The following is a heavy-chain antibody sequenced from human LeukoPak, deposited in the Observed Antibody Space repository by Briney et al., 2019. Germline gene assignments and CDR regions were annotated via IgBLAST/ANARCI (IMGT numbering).Heavy chain of an antibody. CDR1: RFTFSSYW. J-gene: IGHJ6*02. Sequence: PGGSLRLSCAASRFTFSSYWMSWVRQAPGKGLEWVANIKQDGSEKYYVDSVKGRFTISRDNAKNSLYLQMNSLRAEDTAVYYCARGLNYGGNWYYGMDVWGQGTTVTVSS. CDR3: ARGLNYGGNWYYGMDV. CDR2: IKQDGSEK. V-gene: IGHV3-7*05. D-gene: IGHD4-23*01.